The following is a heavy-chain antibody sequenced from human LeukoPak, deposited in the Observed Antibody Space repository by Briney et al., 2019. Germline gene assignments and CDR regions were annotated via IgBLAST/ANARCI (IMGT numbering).Heavy chain of an antibody. CDR1: GGSFSGYY. Sequence: SETLSLSCAVYGGSFSGYYWSWIRQPPGKGLEWIGEINHSGSTNYNPSLKSRVTISVDTSKNQFSLKLSSVTAADTAVYYCARRSNDSSPYYFDYWGQGTLVTVSS. V-gene: IGHV4-34*01. D-gene: IGHD3-22*01. J-gene: IGHJ4*02. CDR3: ARRSNDSSPYYFDY. CDR2: INHSGST.